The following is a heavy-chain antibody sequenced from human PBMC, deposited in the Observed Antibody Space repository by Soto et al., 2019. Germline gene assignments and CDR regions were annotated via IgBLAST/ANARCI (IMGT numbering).Heavy chain of an antibody. D-gene: IGHD5-12*01. V-gene: IGHV3-30-3*01. CDR3: ARDFPVDIVATNTPFDP. CDR2: ISYDGSNK. Sequence: PGGSLRLSCAASGFTFSSYAMHWVRQAPGKGLEWVAVISYDGSNKYYADSVKGRFTISRDNSKNTLYLQMNSLRAEDTAVYYCARDFPVDIVATNTPFDPWGQGTLVTVSS. J-gene: IGHJ5*02. CDR1: GFTFSSYA.